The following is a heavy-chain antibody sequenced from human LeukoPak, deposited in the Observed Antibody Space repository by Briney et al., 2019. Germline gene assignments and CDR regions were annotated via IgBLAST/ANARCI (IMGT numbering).Heavy chain of an antibody. CDR2: TYYRSKWNN. CDR3: ARARGYFDL. CDR1: GDRVSSNSAA. V-gene: IGHV6-1*01. Sequence: SQTLSLTCAISGDRVSSNSAAWSWIRQSPSRGLEWLGRTYYRSKWNNNYAISVKSRITINPDTSKNQFSLQLNSVTPEDTGVYYCARARGYFDLWGRGTLVTVSS. J-gene: IGHJ2*01. D-gene: IGHD3-10*01.